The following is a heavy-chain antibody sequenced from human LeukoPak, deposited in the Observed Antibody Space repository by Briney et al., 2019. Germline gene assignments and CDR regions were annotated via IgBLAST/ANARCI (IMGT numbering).Heavy chain of an antibody. CDR3: AKDPDYQLLSRAAFDI. Sequence: GGSLRLSCASSGFNFRSYAMSWVRQAPGKGLEWVSGISGSGGTTYYADSVKGRFTISRDNSKNTLYLQMNSLRGEDTAVYYCAKDPDYQLLSRAAFDIWGQGTMVTVSS. CDR1: GFNFRSYA. V-gene: IGHV3-23*01. CDR2: ISGSGGTT. D-gene: IGHD2-2*01. J-gene: IGHJ3*02.